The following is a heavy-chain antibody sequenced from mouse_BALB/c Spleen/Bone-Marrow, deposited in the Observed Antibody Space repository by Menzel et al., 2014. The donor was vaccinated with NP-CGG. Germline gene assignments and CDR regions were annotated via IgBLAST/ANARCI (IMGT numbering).Heavy chain of an antibody. V-gene: IGHV5-12-2*01. D-gene: IGHD2-2*01. CDR1: GFTFSYYT. J-gene: IGHJ4*01. CDR3: ARDGYDVGGALDY. CDR2: ISNGGSST. Sequence: EVMLVESGGGLVQPGGSLKLSCAASGFTFSYYTMSWVRQTPEKRLEWVAYISNGGSSTYHPDTVKGRFTISRDNAKNXLYLQMSSLKSEDTAMYYCARDGYDVGGALDYWGQGTSVTVSS.